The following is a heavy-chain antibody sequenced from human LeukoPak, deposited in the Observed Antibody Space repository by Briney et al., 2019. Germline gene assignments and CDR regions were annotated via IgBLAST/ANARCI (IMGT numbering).Heavy chain of an antibody. CDR3: ARGSRTAAAVNDAFDI. J-gene: IGHJ3*02. CDR1: GYTFTSYY. CDR2: INPSGGST. V-gene: IGHV1-46*01. Sequence: ASVKVSCKASGYTFTSYYMHWVRQAPGQGLEWMGIINPSGGSTSYAQKFQGRVTMTRDTSTSTVYMELSSLRSEDTAVYYCARGSRTAAAVNDAFDIWGQGTMVTVSS. D-gene: IGHD6-13*01.